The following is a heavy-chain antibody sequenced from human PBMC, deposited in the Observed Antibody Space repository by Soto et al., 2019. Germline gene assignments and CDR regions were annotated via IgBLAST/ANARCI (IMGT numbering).Heavy chain of an antibody. D-gene: IGHD6-13*01. V-gene: IGHV1-46*01. CDR2: INPSGGST. CDR3: ARYGIAAAGTYYYYGMDV. CDR1: GYTFTIYY. J-gene: IGHJ6*02. Sequence: ASVKVSCKASGYTFTIYYMHWVRQAPGQGLEWMGIINPSGGSTSYAQKFQGRVTMTRDTSTSTVYMELSSLRSEDTAVYYCARYGIAAAGTYYYYGMDVWGQGTTVTVSS.